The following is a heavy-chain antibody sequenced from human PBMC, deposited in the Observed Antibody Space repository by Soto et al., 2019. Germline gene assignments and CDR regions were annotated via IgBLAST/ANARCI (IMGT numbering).Heavy chain of an antibody. J-gene: IGHJ4*02. Sequence: SSETLSITCTVSGGSIDSGDYYWSWIRQPPGKGLEWIGYVYYSGTTNYNPFLKSRVTLSLDKSKNQFSLKMNSVTAADTAVYYCAAHSGKYWNHFDSWGLGTLVTVSS. CDR2: VYYSGTT. D-gene: IGHD1-1*01. CDR3: AAHSGKYWNHFDS. CDR1: GGSIDSGDYY. V-gene: IGHV4-61*08.